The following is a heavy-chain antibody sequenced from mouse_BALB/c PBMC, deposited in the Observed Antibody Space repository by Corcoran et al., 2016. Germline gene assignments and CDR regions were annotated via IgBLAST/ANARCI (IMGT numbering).Heavy chain of an antibody. Sequence: EVQLQQSGPELVKPGASVKMSCKASGYTFTSYVMHWVKQKPGQGLEWIGYINPYNDGTKYNEKFKGKATLTSDKSSSTAYMELSSLTSEDSAVYYCARTTSLEYWYFDVWGAGTTLTVSS. CDR3: ARTTSLEYWYFDV. D-gene: IGHD1-1*01. CDR2: INPYNDGT. J-gene: IGHJ1*01. V-gene: IGHV1S136*01. CDR1: GYTFTSYV.